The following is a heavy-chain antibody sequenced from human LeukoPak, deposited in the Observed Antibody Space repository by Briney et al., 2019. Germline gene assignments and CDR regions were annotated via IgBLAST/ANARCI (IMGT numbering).Heavy chain of an antibody. V-gene: IGHV4-59*01. CDR1: GGSISTYY. Sequence: SETLSLTCTVSGGSISTYYWSWIRQPPGKGLEWIGFIHYSGSTKYNPSLNSRVTISVDTSKNQFSLTLSSVTAADPAVYNFAREYSYGYSYYFDYWGQGTLVTVSS. CDR3: AREYSYGYSYYFDY. D-gene: IGHD5-18*01. J-gene: IGHJ4*02. CDR2: IHYSGST.